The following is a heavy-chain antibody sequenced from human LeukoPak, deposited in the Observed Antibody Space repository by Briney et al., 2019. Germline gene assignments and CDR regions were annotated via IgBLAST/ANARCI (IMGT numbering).Heavy chain of an antibody. CDR2: ISGSGGST. J-gene: IGHJ5*02. CDR3: AKGEVVEKNRSWFDP. Sequence: PGGSLRLSCAASGFTVSSNYMSWVRQAPGKGLEWVSAISGSGGSTYYADSVKGRFTISRDNSKNTLYLQMNSLRAEDTAVYYCAKGEVVEKNRSWFDPWGQGTLVTVSS. V-gene: IGHV3-23*01. CDR1: GFTVSSNY. D-gene: IGHD2-15*01.